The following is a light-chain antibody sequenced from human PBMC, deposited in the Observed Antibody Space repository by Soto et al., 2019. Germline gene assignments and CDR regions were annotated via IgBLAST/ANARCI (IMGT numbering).Light chain of an antibody. CDR3: CSYAGSSTYVV. CDR2: EGS. J-gene: IGLJ2*01. Sequence: QSALTQPASVSGSPGQSITISCTGTSSDVGSYHLVSWYQQHPGKAPKLMIYEGSKRPSGVSNRFSGSKSGNTASLTLSGLQAEDEADYYCCSYAGSSTYVVFGGGTTLTVL. CDR1: SSDVGSYHL. V-gene: IGLV2-23*01.